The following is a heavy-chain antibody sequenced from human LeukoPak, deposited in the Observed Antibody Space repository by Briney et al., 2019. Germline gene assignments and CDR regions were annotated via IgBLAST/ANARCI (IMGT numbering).Heavy chain of an antibody. CDR3: ARVGYYDSSGYYGRFDP. D-gene: IGHD3-22*01. CDR1: GYTFTSYY. Sequence: ASVKVSCKASGYTFTSYYMHWVRQAPGQGLEWMGIINPSGGSTSYAQKFQGRVTMTRDTSTGTVYMELSSLRSEDTAVYYCARVGYYDSSGYYGRFDPWGQGTLVTVSS. CDR2: INPSGGST. J-gene: IGHJ5*02. V-gene: IGHV1-46*01.